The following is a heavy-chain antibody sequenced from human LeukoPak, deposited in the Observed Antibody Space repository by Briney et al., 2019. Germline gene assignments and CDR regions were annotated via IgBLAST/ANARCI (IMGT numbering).Heavy chain of an antibody. J-gene: IGHJ4*02. D-gene: IGHD3-22*01. Sequence: SETLSLTCTVSGGSISSSSYYWGWIRQPPGKGLEWIGSIYYSGSTYYNPSLKSRVTISVDTSKNQFSLKLSSVTAADTAVYYCARLSITMIPGHFDYWGQGTLVTVSS. CDR3: ARLSITMIPGHFDY. CDR1: GGSISSSSYY. CDR2: IYYSGST. V-gene: IGHV4-39*01.